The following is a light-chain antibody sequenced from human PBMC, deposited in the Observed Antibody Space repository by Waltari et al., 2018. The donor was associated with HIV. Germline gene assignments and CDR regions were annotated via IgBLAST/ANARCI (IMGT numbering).Light chain of an antibody. V-gene: IGLV2-14*01. CDR3: SSYAGSNTVV. Sequence: QSALTQPASVSGSPGQSITISCTGTNSDVGYYNYVSWYQQHPGKAPKLMIHEVNNRPSGASSRFSGSKSGNMASLTISGLQAEDEADYYCSSYAGSNTVVFGGGTKVTVL. J-gene: IGLJ2*01. CDR2: EVN. CDR1: NSDVGYYNY.